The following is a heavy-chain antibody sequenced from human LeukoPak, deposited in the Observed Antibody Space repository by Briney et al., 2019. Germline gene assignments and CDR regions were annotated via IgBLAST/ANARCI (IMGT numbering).Heavy chain of an antibody. V-gene: IGHV3-30*02. CDR3: AKDDDWLRFEH. D-gene: IGHD5-12*01. CDR1: GFTFSTYG. Sequence: GGSLRLSCAASGFTFSTYGMHWVRQAPGKGLEWVTFIRYDGNNQNYADSVKGRFTISRDNSNHMLYLQMNSLIAEDTAIYYCAKDDDWLRFEHWGRGTPVSVSS. J-gene: IGHJ4*02. CDR2: IRYDGNNQ.